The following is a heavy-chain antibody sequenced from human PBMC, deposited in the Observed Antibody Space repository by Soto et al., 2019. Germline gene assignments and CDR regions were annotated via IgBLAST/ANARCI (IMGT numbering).Heavy chain of an antibody. CDR2: MSYDGSDT. CDR1: GVIFSKND. V-gene: IGHV3-30*02. CDR3: TIVRVADSALDH. D-gene: IGHD3-10*02. J-gene: IGHJ4*02. Sequence: GGSLTRSYEGSGVIFSKNDMHWVRQTPGKGLEWVAFMSYDGSDTFYADSVKGRFTISRDNSKNTLFLHMSNLRAEDTSMYYCTIVRVADSALDHLGQGTLVTVSS.